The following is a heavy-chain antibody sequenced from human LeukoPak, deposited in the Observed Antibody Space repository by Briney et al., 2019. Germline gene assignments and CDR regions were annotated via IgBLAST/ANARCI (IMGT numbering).Heavy chain of an antibody. CDR1: GFTFSSYE. V-gene: IGHV3-48*03. CDR3: ATDGPGYSFDH. D-gene: IGHD5-18*01. Sequence: GGSLRLSCAASGFTFSSYEMNWVRQAPGKGLEWVSCISTSGSTIHYADFVKGRFTISRDNARNSLYLQMNSLRAEDTAVYYCATDGPGYSFDHWGQGTLVAVSS. CDR2: ISTSGSTI. J-gene: IGHJ4*02.